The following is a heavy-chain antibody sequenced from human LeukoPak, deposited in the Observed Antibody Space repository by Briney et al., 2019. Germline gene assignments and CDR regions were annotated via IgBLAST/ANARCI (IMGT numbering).Heavy chain of an antibody. CDR1: GYSFTSYW. Sequence: GESLKISCKGSGYSFTSYWIGWVRQMPGKGLEWMGIIYPGDSDTRYRPSFQGQVTISADKSISTAYLQWSSLKASDTAMYYCARPPTYYYDSSGYYVDAFDIWGQGTMVTVSS. J-gene: IGHJ3*02. D-gene: IGHD3-22*01. CDR3: ARPPTYYYDSSGYYVDAFDI. V-gene: IGHV5-51*01. CDR2: IYPGDSDT.